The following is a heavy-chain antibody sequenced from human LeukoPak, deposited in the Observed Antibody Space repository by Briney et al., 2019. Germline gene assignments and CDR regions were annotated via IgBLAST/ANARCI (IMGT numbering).Heavy chain of an antibody. CDR3: ARSLPMARGVTPYYFDY. Sequence: ASVKVSCKASGYTFTSYGISWVRQAPGQGLEWMGWISAYNGNTNYAQKLQGRVTMTTDTSTSTAYMELRSLRSDDTAVYYCARSLPMARGVTPYYFDYWGQGTLVTVSS. J-gene: IGHJ4*02. CDR1: GYTFTSYG. CDR2: ISAYNGNT. V-gene: IGHV1-18*01. D-gene: IGHD3-10*01.